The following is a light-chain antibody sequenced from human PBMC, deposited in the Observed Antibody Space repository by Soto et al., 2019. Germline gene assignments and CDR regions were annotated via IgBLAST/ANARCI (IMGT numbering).Light chain of an antibody. Sequence: LTQPASVSGSPGQSITISCTGSSSDIGGYQHVSWYQLHPGKAPKLMIFEVNNRPSGVSFRFSGPKSGNTASLTISGLQVEDEADYFCSSYSISTAYLFGTGTKVTVL. J-gene: IGLJ1*01. CDR1: SSDIGGYQH. CDR2: EVN. V-gene: IGLV2-14*01. CDR3: SSYSISTAYL.